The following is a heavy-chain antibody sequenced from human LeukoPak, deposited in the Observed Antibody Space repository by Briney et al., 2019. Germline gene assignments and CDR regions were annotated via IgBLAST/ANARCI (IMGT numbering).Heavy chain of an antibody. D-gene: IGHD4-17*01. CDR1: GGSISRGGHY. CDR2: ICYSGST. Sequence: KSSETLSLTCSVSGGSISRGGHYWSWIRQHPGKGLDWIGYICYSGSTYYNASLKSRITISVDTSKSQFSLELTSVTAADTAVYYCAIRANEAFDIWGQGTMVAVSS. J-gene: IGHJ3*02. CDR3: AIRANEAFDI. V-gene: IGHV4-31*03.